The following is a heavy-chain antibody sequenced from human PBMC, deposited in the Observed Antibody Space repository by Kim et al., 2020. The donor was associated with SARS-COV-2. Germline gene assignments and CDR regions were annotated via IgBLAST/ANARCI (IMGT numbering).Heavy chain of an antibody. J-gene: IGHJ6*02. CDR2: ISGSGGST. D-gene: IGHD5-18*01. Sequence: SLCSACAASGFTFSSYAMSWVRQAPGKGLEWVSAISGSGGSTYYADSVKGRFTISRDNSKNTLYLQMNSLRAEDTAVYYCAKGERYSYGYFDYYYGMDVWGQGTKVTV. CDR1: GFTFSSYA. V-gene: IGHV3-23*01. CDR3: AKGERYSYGYFDYYYGMDV.